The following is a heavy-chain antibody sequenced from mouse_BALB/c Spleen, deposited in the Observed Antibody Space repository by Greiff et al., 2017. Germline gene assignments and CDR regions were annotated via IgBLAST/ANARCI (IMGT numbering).Heavy chain of an antibody. CDR1: GYTFTDYN. D-gene: IGHD1-1*01. V-gene: IGHV1S29*02. CDR2: IYPYNGGT. CDR3: ARNYYGSSWAY. J-gene: IGHJ3*01. Sequence: EVQLQQSGPELVKPGASVKISCKASGYTFTDYNMHWVKQSHGKSLEWIGYIYPYNGGTGYNQKFKSKATLTVDNSSSTAYMELRSLTSEDSAVYYCARNYYGSSWAYWGQGTLVTVSA.